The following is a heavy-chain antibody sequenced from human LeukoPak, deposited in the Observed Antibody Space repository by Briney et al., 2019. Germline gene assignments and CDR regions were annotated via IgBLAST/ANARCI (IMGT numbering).Heavy chain of an antibody. J-gene: IGHJ4*02. CDR3: VKDSRGYSGYDPAHYFDY. Sequence: PGGSLRLSCAASGFTFSSYAMHWVRQAPGKGLEWVAVISYDGSNKYYADSVKGRFTISRDNSKNTLYLQMNSLRAEDTAVYYCVKDSRGYSGYDPAHYFDYWGQGTLVTVSS. CDR2: ISYDGSNK. V-gene: IGHV3-30-3*01. D-gene: IGHD5-12*01. CDR1: GFTFSSYA.